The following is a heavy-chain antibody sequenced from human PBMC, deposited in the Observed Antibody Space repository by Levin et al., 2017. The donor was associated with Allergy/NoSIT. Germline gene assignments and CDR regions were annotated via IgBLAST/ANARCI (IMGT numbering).Heavy chain of an antibody. D-gene: IGHD3-10*01. J-gene: IGHJ6*02. CDR3: ARVPMVRGVTRHYYYYYGMDV. CDR2: MNPNSGNT. CDR1: GYTFTSYD. V-gene: IGHV1-8*01. Sequence: GESLKISCKASGYTFTSYDINWVRQATGQGLEWMGWMNPNSGNTGYAQKFQGRVTMTRNTSISTAYMELSSLRSEDTAVYYCARVPMVRGVTRHYYYYYGMDVWGQGTTVTVSS.